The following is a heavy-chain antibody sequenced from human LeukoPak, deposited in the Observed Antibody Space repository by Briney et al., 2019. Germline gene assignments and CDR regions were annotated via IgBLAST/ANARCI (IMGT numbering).Heavy chain of an antibody. CDR1: GFTFSDYY. Sequence: GGSLRLSCAASGFTFSDYYMSWIRQAPGXXXXXVSYISSSSSYTNYADSXKGXFTISRDNAKNSLYLQMNSLRAEDTAVYYCARDSGSSSDYWGQGTLVTVSS. V-gene: IGHV3-11*05. D-gene: IGHD6-13*01. CDR2: ISSSSSYT. CDR3: ARDSGSSSDY. J-gene: IGHJ4*02.